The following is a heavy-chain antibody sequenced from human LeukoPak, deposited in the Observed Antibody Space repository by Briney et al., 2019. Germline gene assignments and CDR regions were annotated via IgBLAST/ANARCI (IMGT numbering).Heavy chain of an antibody. CDR1: GFTFSSYA. Sequence: PGGSLRLSCAASGFTFSSYAMHWVRQAPGKGLEWVAVISYDGSNKYYADSVKGRFTISRDNSKNTLYLQMNSLRDEDTALYYCTRDPHALDYWGQGTLVTVSS. CDR3: TRDPHALDY. J-gene: IGHJ4*02. CDR2: ISYDGSNK. V-gene: IGHV3-30*04.